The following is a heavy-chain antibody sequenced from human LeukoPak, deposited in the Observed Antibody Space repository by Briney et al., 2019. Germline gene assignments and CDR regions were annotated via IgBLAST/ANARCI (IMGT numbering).Heavy chain of an antibody. CDR3: AKEGDYYGSGSYRDGFDI. Sequence: PGGSLRLSCAASGFSVRTTYMSWVRQAPGKGLEWVAFIRYDGINKYYADSVKGRFAISRDSFKNTLYLQMNSLRPEDTAVYYCAKEGDYYGSGSYRDGFDIWGQGTRATVSS. CDR1: GFSVRTTY. CDR2: IRYDGINK. D-gene: IGHD3-10*01. V-gene: IGHV3-30*02. J-gene: IGHJ3*02.